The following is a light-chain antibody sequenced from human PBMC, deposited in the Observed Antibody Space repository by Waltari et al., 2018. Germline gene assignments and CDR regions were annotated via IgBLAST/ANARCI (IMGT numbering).Light chain of an antibody. V-gene: IGKV1-12*01. CDR1: QGIASW. CDR3: QQANSFPLT. Sequence: DIQMTQSPSSVSVSVGDRVPITCRASQGIASWLAWYQQTPGRAPRLLISAASSLQSTGPSRFSGSGSGTDFTRTISSLQPEDFATYYCQQANSFPLTFGPGTKVDIK. CDR2: AAS. J-gene: IGKJ3*01.